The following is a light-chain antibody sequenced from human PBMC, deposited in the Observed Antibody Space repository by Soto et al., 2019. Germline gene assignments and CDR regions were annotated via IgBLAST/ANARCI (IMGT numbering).Light chain of an antibody. Sequence: EIVLTQSAGTLSVSPGERATLSCKSSQSVSNNVAWYQQKPGPAPRLLIHGASNRANGIPARFSGSRSRTEFTRTISSLQSEEFAVYYCQQYNSWPPSITFCQGTRLEIK. V-gene: IGKV3D-15*01. CDR3: QQYNSWPPSIT. CDR2: GAS. J-gene: IGKJ5*01. CDR1: QSVSNN.